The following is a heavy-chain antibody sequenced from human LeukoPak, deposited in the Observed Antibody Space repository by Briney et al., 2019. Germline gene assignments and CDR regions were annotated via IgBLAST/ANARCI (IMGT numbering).Heavy chain of an antibody. CDR2: ISWNSGSI. CDR3: ARVDGPDVDY. CDR1: GFTFDDYA. J-gene: IGHJ4*02. Sequence: PGRSLRLSCAASGFTFDDYAMHWVRQAPGKGLEWVSGISWNSGSIGYADSVKGRFTISRDNAKNTLYLQMNSLRAEDTAVYYCARVDGPDVDYWGQGTLVTVSS. D-gene: IGHD3-9*01. V-gene: IGHV3-9*01.